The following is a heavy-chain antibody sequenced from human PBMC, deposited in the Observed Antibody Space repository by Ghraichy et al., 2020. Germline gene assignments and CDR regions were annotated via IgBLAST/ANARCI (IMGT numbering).Heavy chain of an antibody. CDR3: ARGTGYYDRSRYSFDY. J-gene: IGHJ4*02. D-gene: IGHD3-22*01. V-gene: IGHV3-7*03. Sequence: LSLTCAASGFTFSSYWMSWVRQAPGKGLEWVANIKQYGSEKYYVDSVKGRFTLSSDNAKNSLYLQMNSLRAEDTAVYYCARGTGYYDRSRYSFDYWGQRSLVTLSS. CDR1: GFTFSSYW. CDR2: IKQYGSEK.